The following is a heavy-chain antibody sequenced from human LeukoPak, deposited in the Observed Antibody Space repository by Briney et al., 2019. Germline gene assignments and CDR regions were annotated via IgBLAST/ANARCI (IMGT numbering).Heavy chain of an antibody. CDR3: ARSLYSSGWAQFDY. D-gene: IGHD6-19*01. Sequence: SETLSLTCTVSGGSISRYYWSWIRQPPGKGLEWIAYIYDSGNTNYNPSLKSRVIISVDTSKNQFSLKLSSVTAADTAVYYCARSLYSSGWAQFDYWGQGILVTVSS. CDR2: IYDSGNT. J-gene: IGHJ4*02. V-gene: IGHV4-59*08. CDR1: GGSISRYY.